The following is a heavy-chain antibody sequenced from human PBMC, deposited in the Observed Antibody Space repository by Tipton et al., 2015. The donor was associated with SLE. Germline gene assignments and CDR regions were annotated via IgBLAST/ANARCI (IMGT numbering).Heavy chain of an antibody. CDR2: AFYSGTT. J-gene: IGHJ6*03. CDR1: VASINSSSYY. CDR3: ARETEDTGWIHSRDYIYYYYYVDV. Sequence: TLSLTCTVSVASINSSSYYWAWIRQPPGKGLEWIGSAFYSGTTYYNPSLKSRVTISLDTSKNQFSLKVNSVTAADTAVYYCARETEDTGWIHSRDYIYYYYYVDVWGQGITVTVSS. V-gene: IGHV4-39*07. D-gene: IGHD6-19*01.